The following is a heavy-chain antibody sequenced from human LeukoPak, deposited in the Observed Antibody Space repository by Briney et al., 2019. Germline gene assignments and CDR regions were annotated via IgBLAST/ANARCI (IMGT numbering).Heavy chain of an antibody. D-gene: IGHD3-10*01. V-gene: IGHV1-69*06. CDR3: ARERISLWFGELWHNAFDI. CDR1: GGTFSSYA. CDR2: IIPIFGTA. Sequence: ASVKVSCKASGGTFSSYAISWVRQAPGQGLEWMGGIIPIFGTANYAQKFQGRVTITADKSTSTAYIELSSLRSEDTAVYYCARERISLWFGELWHNAFDIWGQGTMVTVSS. J-gene: IGHJ3*02.